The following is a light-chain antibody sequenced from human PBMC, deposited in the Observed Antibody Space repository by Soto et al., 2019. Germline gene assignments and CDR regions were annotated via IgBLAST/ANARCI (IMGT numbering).Light chain of an antibody. V-gene: IGKV1-5*03. CDR2: KAS. CDR1: QSISTW. CDR3: QQYNSYPIT. J-gene: IGKJ5*01. Sequence: IQMTQSPSTLPASLGDRVTITCGANQSISTWLAWYQQKPGKAPNLLIYKASRLETGVPSRFRGSGSGTEFTLTISSLQPDDFETYYCQQYNSYPITFGQGTRLEIK.